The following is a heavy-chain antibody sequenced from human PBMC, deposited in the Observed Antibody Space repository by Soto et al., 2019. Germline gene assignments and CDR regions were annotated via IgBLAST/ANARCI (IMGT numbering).Heavy chain of an antibody. J-gene: IGHJ4*02. CDR2: ISGSGGST. D-gene: IGHD3-10*01. Sequence: EVQLLESGGGLVQPGGPLRLSCAASGFTLSSYAMSWVRQAPEKGLEWVSGISGSGGSTNYADSVKGRFTISRDNSKNTLYLQMDSLRAEDTAVYYCAREGFTMVRGVFITAGYFDYWGQGTLVTVSS. V-gene: IGHV3-23*01. CDR3: AREGFTMVRGVFITAGYFDY. CDR1: GFTLSSYA.